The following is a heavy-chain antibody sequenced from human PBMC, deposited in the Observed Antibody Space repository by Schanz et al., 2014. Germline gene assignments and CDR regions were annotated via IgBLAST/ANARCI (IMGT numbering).Heavy chain of an antibody. CDR3: ARRNFYDKSAAFDY. Sequence: EVQLVESGGGVVRPGGSLRLSCAASGFTFSNHALSWVRQAPGKGLEWVGHSRNKGHSYTSEYAASVKGRFTISRDESESSLYLQMDSLKTEDTAVYYCARRNFYDKSAAFDYWGQGSLVTVSS. D-gene: IGHD3-9*01. V-gene: IGHV3-72*01. CDR2: SRNKGHSYTS. CDR1: GFTFSNHA. J-gene: IGHJ4*02.